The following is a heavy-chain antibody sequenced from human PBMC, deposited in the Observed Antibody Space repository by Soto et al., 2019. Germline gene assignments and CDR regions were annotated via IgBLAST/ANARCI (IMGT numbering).Heavy chain of an antibody. CDR1: GYTFTSYS. V-gene: IGHV1-18*04. CDR3: ARIQYTWFDP. J-gene: IGHJ5*02. CDR2: ISAYNANT. Sequence: QVQLVQSGAEVKKPGASVKVSRKTSGYTFTSYSITWVRQAPGQGLEWMGRISAYNANTHYAQNLQGRVTMTTDTSTSTAYMELRSLRSDDTAVYYCARIQYTWFDPWGQGTLVTVSS.